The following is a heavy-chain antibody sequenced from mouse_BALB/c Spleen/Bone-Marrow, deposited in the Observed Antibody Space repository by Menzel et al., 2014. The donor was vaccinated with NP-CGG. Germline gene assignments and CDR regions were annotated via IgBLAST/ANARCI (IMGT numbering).Heavy chain of an antibody. CDR1: GYTFTDYN. Sequence: VQLKDSGPELVKPGASVKISCKASGYTFTDYNMHWVKQSHEKSLEWIGYIYPYNGGTGYNQKFKSKATLTVDNSSSTAYMELRSLTSEDSAVYYCARFRYDWYFDVWGAGTTVTVSS. CDR3: ARFRYDWYFDV. D-gene: IGHD2-14*01. V-gene: IGHV1S29*02. CDR2: IYPYNGGT. J-gene: IGHJ1*01.